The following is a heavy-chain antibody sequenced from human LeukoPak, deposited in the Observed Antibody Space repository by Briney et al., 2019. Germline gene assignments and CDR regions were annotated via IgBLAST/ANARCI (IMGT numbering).Heavy chain of an antibody. D-gene: IGHD3-22*01. CDR1: AGSISSGGYY. CDR2: IYYSGST. J-gene: IGHJ4*02. Sequence: PSQTLSLTCTVSAGSISSGGYYWSWIRQHPGKGLEWIGYIYYSGSTYYNPSLKSRVTISVDTSKNQFSLKLSSVTAADTAVYYCARGGYYDSSEVYWGQGTLVTVSS. CDR3: ARGGYYDSSEVY. V-gene: IGHV4-31*03.